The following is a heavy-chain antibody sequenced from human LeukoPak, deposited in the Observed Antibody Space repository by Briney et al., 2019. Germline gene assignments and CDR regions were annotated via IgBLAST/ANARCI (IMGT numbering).Heavy chain of an antibody. CDR1: GGSISSYY. J-gene: IGHJ4*02. D-gene: IGHD3-22*01. V-gene: IGHV4-59*01. Sequence: SETLSLACTVSGGSISSYYWSWIRQPPGKGLEWIGYIYYSGSTNYNPSLKSRVTISVDTSKNQFSLKLSSVTAADTAVYYCARGGDSSGYYYPVFDYWGQGTLVTVSS. CDR3: ARGGDSSGYYYPVFDY. CDR2: IYYSGST.